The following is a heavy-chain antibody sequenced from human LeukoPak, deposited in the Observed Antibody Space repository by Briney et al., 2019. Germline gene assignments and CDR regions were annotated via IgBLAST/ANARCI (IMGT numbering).Heavy chain of an antibody. Sequence: PGGSLRLSCAASGFSFSRYAMSWVRQAPGKGLEWVSAISGSGGSTYYADSVKGRFTISRDNSKNTLYLQMNSLRAEGTAVYYCAKDGSRFGELLRNWFDPWGQGTLVTVSS. J-gene: IGHJ5*02. V-gene: IGHV3-23*01. CDR1: GFSFSRYA. D-gene: IGHD3-10*01. CDR3: AKDGSRFGELLRNWFDP. CDR2: ISGSGGST.